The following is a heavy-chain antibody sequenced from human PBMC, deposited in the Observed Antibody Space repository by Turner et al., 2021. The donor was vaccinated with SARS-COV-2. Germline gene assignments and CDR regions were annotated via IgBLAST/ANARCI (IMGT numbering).Heavy chain of an antibody. CDR1: GFTFSSYA. V-gene: IGHV3-30-3*01. J-gene: IGHJ6*02. CDR3: ARDLGYPFGGMDV. CDR2: ISYDGSNE. Sequence: QVQLVESGGGVVQPGRSLRLSCAASGFTFSSYAMHWVRQAPGKGLELVAIISYDGSNENYADSVKGRFTISRDNSKNTLYLQMNSLRAEDTAVYYCARDLGYPFGGMDVWGQGTTVTVSS. D-gene: IGHD3-16*01.